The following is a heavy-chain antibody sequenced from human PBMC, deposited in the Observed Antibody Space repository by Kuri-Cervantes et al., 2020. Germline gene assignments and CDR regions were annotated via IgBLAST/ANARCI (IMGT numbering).Heavy chain of an antibody. CDR1: GFTFSSYG. J-gene: IGHJ4*02. D-gene: IGHD3-16*02. V-gene: IGHV3-30*18. CDR3: AKDSEWGRRHDYVWGSYRYTGANY. Sequence: GESLKISCAASGFTFSSYGMHWVRQAPGKGLEWVAVISYDGSNKYYADSVKGRFTISRDNSKNTLYLQMNSLRAEDTAVYYCAKDSEWGRRHDYVWGSYRYTGANYWGQGTLVTVSS. CDR2: ISYDGSNK.